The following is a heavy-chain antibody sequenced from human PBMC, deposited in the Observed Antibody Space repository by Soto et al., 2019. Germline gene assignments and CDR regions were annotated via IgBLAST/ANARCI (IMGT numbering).Heavy chain of an antibody. V-gene: IGHV4-34*01. J-gene: IGHJ1*01. D-gene: IGHD6-13*01. CDR1: GGSFSGYC. Sequence: VQLQQWGAGLLKPSETLSLTCAVYGGSFSGYCWSWIPQTPGERLEWVGDICHGGGANYNPSLKIRVSFSMDPSKTQFSLKLNSVMAADTAVYYCAGYSNSWSKYVKHWGRGSLVTVSS. CDR2: ICHGGGA. CDR3: AGYSNSWSKYVKH.